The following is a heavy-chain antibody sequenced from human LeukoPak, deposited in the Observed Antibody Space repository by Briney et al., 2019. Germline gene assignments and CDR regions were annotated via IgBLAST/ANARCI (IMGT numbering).Heavy chain of an antibody. CDR3: ARVHRNYDILTGHRRDGAFDI. V-gene: IGHV4-31*03. CDR2: IYYSGST. D-gene: IGHD3-9*01. J-gene: IGHJ3*02. CDR1: GSSISSGGYY. Sequence: PSQTLSLTCTVSGSSISSGGYYWSWIRQHPGKGLEWIGYIYYSGSTYYNPSLKSRVTISVDTSKNQFSLKLSSVTAADTAVYYCARVHRNYDILTGHRRDGAFDIWGQGTMVTVSS.